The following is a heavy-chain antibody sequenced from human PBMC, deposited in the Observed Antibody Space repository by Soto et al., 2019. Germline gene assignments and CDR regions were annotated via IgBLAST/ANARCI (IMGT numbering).Heavy chain of an antibody. V-gene: IGHV1-69*10. CDR2: IIPIFGIA. CDR3: ANLLPGDPRAFDI. Sequence: ASVKVSCKASGGTFSSYAISWVRQAPGQGLEWMGGIIPIFGIANYAQKFQGRVTITADKSTSTAYMELSSLRSEDTAVYYCANLLPGDPRAFDIWGQGTMVTVSS. CDR1: GGTFSSYA. D-gene: IGHD7-27*01. J-gene: IGHJ3*02.